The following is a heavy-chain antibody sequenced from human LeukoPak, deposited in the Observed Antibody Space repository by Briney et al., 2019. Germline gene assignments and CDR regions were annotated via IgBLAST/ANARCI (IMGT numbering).Heavy chain of an antibody. D-gene: IGHD2-2*02. CDR1: GFTFSSYA. CDR2: ISYDGSTK. CDR3: ARARILTGFYCSSTSCYSYFDY. Sequence: GGSLRLSCAASGFTFSSYAMHWVRQAPGKGLEWVAVISYDGSTKYYADSVKGRFTISRDNSKNTLYLQMNSLRAEDTAVYYCARARILTGFYCSSTSCYSYFDYWGQGTLVTVSS. V-gene: IGHV3-30-3*01. J-gene: IGHJ4*02.